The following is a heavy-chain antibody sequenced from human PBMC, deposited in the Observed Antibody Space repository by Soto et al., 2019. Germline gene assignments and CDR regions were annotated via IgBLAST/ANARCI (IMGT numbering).Heavy chain of an antibody. D-gene: IGHD4-17*01. CDR3: ARVGGDDFGDSGGFDY. V-gene: IGHV4-59*01. CDR2: IYYSGRT. J-gene: IGHJ4*02. Sequence: AETLSLTCTVSGGSIRDYFWTWIRQAPGKGLEWIVYIYYSGRTNYNPSLKSRVSISVDTSKNHFPLQLRSVTAADTAVYYCARVGGDDFGDSGGFDYWGQGTLVTVSS. CDR1: GGSIRDYF.